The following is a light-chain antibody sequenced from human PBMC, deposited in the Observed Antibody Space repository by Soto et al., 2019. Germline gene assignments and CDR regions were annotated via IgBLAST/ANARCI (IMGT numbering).Light chain of an antibody. CDR1: QSISSW. J-gene: IGKJ1*01. CDR2: DAS. Sequence: IQLTQSPTTLSASVGCRFTITCRASQSISSWLAWYQQKPGKAPKLLIYDASSLESGVPSRFSGSGSGTEFTLTLTSLQPDDFATYYCQQHKTFGQGTKVDIK. CDR3: QQHKT. V-gene: IGKV1-5*01.